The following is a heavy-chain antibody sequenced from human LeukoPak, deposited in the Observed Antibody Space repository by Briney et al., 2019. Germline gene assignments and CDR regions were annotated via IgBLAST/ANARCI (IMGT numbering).Heavy chain of an antibody. J-gene: IGHJ4*02. V-gene: IGHV1-3*01. CDR3: ARESDDSGWNFDY. D-gene: IGHD6-19*01. CDR2: INAGNGNR. Sequence: ASVKVSCKASGYTFTSYAIHWVRQAPGQRLEWMGWINAGNGNRKYSQKFQDRVTITREPSATTAYMELNSLTSEDTAVYYCARESDDSGWNFDYWGQGTLVTVSS. CDR1: GYTFTSYA.